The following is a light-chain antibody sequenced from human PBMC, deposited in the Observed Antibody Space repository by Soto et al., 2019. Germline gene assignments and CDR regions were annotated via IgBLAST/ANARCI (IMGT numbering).Light chain of an antibody. Sequence: QSALTQPASVSGSPGQSITISCTGTSSDVGGYNYVSWYQQHPGKAPKLMIYDVSNRPSGVSNRFSGSKSGNTASLTISGLHAEDEADYYCSSYTSRGTMVFGGGTKLTVL. CDR1: SSDVGGYNY. CDR3: SSYTSRGTMV. J-gene: IGLJ2*01. V-gene: IGLV2-14*01. CDR2: DVS.